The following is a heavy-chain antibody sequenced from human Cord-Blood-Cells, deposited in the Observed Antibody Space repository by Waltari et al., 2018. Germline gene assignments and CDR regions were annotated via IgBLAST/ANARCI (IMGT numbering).Heavy chain of an antibody. Sequence: EVQLVESGGGLVKPGGSLRLSCAASGFTFSNAWMSWVGQDPGKGLEWVGRIKSKTDGGTTDYAAPVKGRFTISRDDSKNTLYLQMNSLKTEDTAVYYCTTDGYDSSGYSYWGQGTLVTVSS. CDR3: TTDGYDSSGYSY. CDR2: IKSKTDGGTT. CDR1: GFTFSNAW. J-gene: IGHJ4*02. D-gene: IGHD3-22*01. V-gene: IGHV3-15*01.